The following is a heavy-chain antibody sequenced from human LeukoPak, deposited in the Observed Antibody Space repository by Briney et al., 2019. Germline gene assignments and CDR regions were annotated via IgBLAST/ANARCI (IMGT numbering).Heavy chain of an antibody. D-gene: IGHD2-21*02. CDR1: GGSISSRSYY. J-gene: IGHJ5*02. V-gene: IGHV4-39*07. CDR3: ARTANLPDWFDP. Sequence: SETLSLTCTVSGGSISSRSYYWGWIRQPPGKGLEWIGEINHSGSTNYNPSLKSRVTISVDTSKNQFSLKLSSVTAADTAVYYCARTANLPDWFDPWGQGTLVTVSS. CDR2: INHSGST.